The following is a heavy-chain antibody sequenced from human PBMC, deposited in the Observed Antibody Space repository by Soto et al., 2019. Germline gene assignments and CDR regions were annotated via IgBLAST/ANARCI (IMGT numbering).Heavy chain of an antibody. CDR3: ARVAASGYLPGGMDV. CDR2: ISSSGSTI. Sequence: GGSLRLSCAASGLTFSSYEMNWVRQAPGKGLEWVSYISSSGSTIYYADSVKGRFTISRDNAKDSLYLQMNSLRAEDTAVYYCARVAASGYLPGGMDVWGKGTTVTVSS. J-gene: IGHJ6*04. D-gene: IGHD3-3*01. CDR1: GLTFSSYE. V-gene: IGHV3-48*03.